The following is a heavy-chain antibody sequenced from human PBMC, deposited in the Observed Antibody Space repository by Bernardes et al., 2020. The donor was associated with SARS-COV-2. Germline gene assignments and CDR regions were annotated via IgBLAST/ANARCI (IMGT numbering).Heavy chain of an antibody. D-gene: IGHD5-18*01. J-gene: IGHJ4*02. CDR2: IDPDGRNA. CDR3: AKLGDTAMVDY. Sequence: GSLRLSCAVSGFTFSSHWMHWVRQDPGKGLVWVSRIDPDGRNADYAASVKGRFTISRDNSKNSLYLQMNSLRAEDTALYYCAKLGDTAMVDYWGQGTLVTVSS. V-gene: IGHV3-74*01. CDR1: GFTFSSHW.